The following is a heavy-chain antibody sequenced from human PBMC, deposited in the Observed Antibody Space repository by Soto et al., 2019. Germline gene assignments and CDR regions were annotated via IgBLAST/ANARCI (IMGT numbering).Heavy chain of an antibody. CDR1: GGSISSYY. CDR2: IYYSGST. D-gene: IGHD6-13*01. Sequence: SETLSLTCTVSGGSISSYYWSWIRQPPGKGLEWIGYIYYSGSTNYNPSLKSRVTISVDTSKNQFSLKLSSVTAADTAVYYCARAEGGIAAAGLDYWGQGTLVTVSS. CDR3: ARAEGGIAAAGLDY. V-gene: IGHV4-59*01. J-gene: IGHJ4*02.